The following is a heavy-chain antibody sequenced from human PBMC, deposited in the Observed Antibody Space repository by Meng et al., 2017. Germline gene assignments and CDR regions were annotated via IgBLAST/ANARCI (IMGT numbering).Heavy chain of an antibody. V-gene: IGHV3-48*03. CDR2: ISSSGGTI. J-gene: IGHJ4*02. Sequence: GESLKISCAASGFTFSSYEMNWVRQAPGKGLEWVSYISSSGGTIYYADSVKGRFTISRDNAKNSLYLQMNSLRAEDTAVYYCAREGGPWLVHFQFDYWGQGTLVTVSS. D-gene: IGHD6-19*01. CDR1: GFTFSSYE. CDR3: AREGGPWLVHFQFDY.